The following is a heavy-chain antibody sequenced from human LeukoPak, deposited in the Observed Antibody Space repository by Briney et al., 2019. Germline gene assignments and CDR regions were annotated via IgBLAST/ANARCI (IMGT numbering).Heavy chain of an antibody. CDR1: GFTFSSFA. CDR3: ARGGISWYYFDY. Sequence: GGSLRLSCAASGFTFSSFAMHWVRQAPGKGLEWVAVISYDGNNKNYANSVRGRFTISGDNSKSTLYLQMNTLRAEDTAVYFCARGGISWYYFDYWGQGTLVTVSS. CDR2: ISYDGNNK. V-gene: IGHV3-30-3*01. J-gene: IGHJ4*02. D-gene: IGHD6-13*01.